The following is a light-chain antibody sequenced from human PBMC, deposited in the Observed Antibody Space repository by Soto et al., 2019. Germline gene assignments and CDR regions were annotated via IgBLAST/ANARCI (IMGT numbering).Light chain of an antibody. V-gene: IGKV1-5*01. CDR1: QSISSW. Sequence: GDRVTITCRASQSISSWLAWYQQKPGKAPKLLIYDASSLQSGVPSRFSGSGSGTDFTLTISRLEPEDFAVYYCQQYGSSPYTFGQGTKVDIK. J-gene: IGKJ2*01. CDR3: QQYGSSPYT. CDR2: DAS.